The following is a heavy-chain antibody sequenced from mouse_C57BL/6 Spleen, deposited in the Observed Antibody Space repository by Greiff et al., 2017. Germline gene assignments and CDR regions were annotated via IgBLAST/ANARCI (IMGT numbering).Heavy chain of an antibody. J-gene: IGHJ4*01. Sequence: EVQLVESGGGLVKPGGSLKLSCAASGFTFSSYAMSWVRQTPEKRLEWVATISDGGSYTYYPDNVKGRFTISRDNAKNNLYLQMSHLKSEDTAMYYCAREGYYGSSYDYAMDDWGQGTSVTVSS. CDR2: ISDGGSYT. V-gene: IGHV5-4*01. CDR1: GFTFSSYA. CDR3: AREGYYGSSYDYAMDD. D-gene: IGHD1-1*01.